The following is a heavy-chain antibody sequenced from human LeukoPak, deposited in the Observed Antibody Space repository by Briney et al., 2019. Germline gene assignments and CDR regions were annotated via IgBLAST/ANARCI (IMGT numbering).Heavy chain of an antibody. CDR2: INHSGST. CDR1: GGSFSGYY. V-gene: IGHV4-34*01. J-gene: IGHJ4*02. CDR3: ARARDYGDYVFPSYLDY. D-gene: IGHD4-17*01. Sequence: SEALSLTCAVYGGSFSGYYWSWIRRPPGKGLEWIGEINHSGSTNYNPSLKSRVTISVDTSKNQFSLKLSSVTAADTAVYYCARARDYGDYVFPSYLDYWGQGTLVTVSS.